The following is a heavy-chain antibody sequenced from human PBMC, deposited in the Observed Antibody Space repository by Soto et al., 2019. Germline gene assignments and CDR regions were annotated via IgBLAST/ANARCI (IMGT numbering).Heavy chain of an antibody. CDR2: ISGGGTGA. CDR1: GFTFSDHA. CDR3: AIDLWWHTH. J-gene: IGHJ4*01. D-gene: IGHD2-15*01. Sequence: EVQLLESGGGLVQPGGSLRLSCTASGFTFSDHAMTWVRQAPGKGLEWLSGISGGGTGAYYAYSLKGRFTVSRDNSKNTVFPQMDSLRVEDKAVYYSAIDLWWHTHWGHGTLVNVS. V-gene: IGHV3-23*01.